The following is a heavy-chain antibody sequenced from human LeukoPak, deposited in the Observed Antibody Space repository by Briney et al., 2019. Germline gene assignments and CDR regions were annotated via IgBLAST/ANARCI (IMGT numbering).Heavy chain of an antibody. D-gene: IGHD4-17*01. Sequence: PPETLSHTRAVYGGSFSGYYWSWIRQPPGKGLEGIGEINNSGSTNYNPSLKSRVTIAVDTSKNQFSLKLSSGTAADTAVYYCARGYPATVTPGYYMDVWGKGTTRTVSS. J-gene: IGHJ6*03. V-gene: IGHV4-34*01. CDR2: INNSGST. CDR1: GGSFSGYY. CDR3: ARGYPATVTPGYYMDV.